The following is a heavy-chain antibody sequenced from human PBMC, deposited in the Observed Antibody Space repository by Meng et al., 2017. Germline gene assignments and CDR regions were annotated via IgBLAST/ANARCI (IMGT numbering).Heavy chain of an antibody. Sequence: QVQVGRSWFELKKPVAAVKVSCKASGYTFTSYAMNWVRQAPGQGLEWMGWINTNTGNPTYAQGFTGRFVFSLDTSVSTAYLQISSLKAEDTAVYYCARGGAASSFDYWGQGTLVTVSS. CDR2: INTNTGNP. CDR3: ARGGAASSFDY. J-gene: IGHJ4*02. V-gene: IGHV7-4-1*02. D-gene: IGHD1-26*01. CDR1: GYTFTSYA.